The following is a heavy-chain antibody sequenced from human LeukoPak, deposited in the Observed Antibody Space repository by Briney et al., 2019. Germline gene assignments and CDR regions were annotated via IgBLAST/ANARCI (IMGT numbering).Heavy chain of an antibody. Sequence: GGSLRLSCAASGFTFSNYVIHWVRQAPGKGLEWVAVISYDGSNKYYADSVKGRFTISRDNSKNTLYLQMNSLRAEDTAVYYCARSDAYNKPTGYWGQGTLVTVSS. J-gene: IGHJ4*02. D-gene: IGHD5-24*01. CDR1: GFTFSNYV. CDR3: ARSDAYNKPTGY. CDR2: ISYDGSNK. V-gene: IGHV3-30*04.